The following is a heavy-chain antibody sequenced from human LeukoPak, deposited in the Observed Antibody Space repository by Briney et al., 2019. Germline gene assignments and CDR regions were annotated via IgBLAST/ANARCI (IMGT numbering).Heavy chain of an antibody. CDR1: GASISSYY. CDR3: ARSKTAQGSSSWGSLFWFDP. CDR2: IYYSGST. D-gene: IGHD6-6*01. Sequence: SETLSLTCTVSGASISSYYWSWIRQPPGKGLEWIGYIYYSGSTNYNPSLKSRVTISVDTSKNQFSLKLSSVTAADTAVYYCARSKTAQGSSSWGSLFWFDPWGQGTLVTVSS. J-gene: IGHJ5*02. V-gene: IGHV4-59*01.